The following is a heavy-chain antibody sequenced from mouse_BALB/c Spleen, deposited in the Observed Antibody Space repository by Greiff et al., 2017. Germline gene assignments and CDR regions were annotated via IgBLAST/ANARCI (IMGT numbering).Heavy chain of an antibody. CDR1: GFSLTGDG. CDR3: ARDKTTVGFAY. D-gene: IGHD1-1*01. V-gene: IGHV2-6-7*01. CDR2: IWGDGST. J-gene: IGHJ3*01. Sequence: VQLQESGPGLVAPSQSLSITCTVSGFSLTGDGVKWVRQPPGKGLEWLGMIWGDGSTDYNSALKSRLSISKDNSKSQVFLKMNSLQTDDTARYYCARDKTTVGFAYWGQGTLVTVSA.